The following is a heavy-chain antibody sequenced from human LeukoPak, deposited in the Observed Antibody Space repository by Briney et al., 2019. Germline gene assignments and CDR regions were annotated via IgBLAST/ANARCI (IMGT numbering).Heavy chain of an antibody. CDR1: GGSISSGGYY. J-gene: IGHJ4*02. CDR3: ARESRTPRGQQLYGIGY. CDR2: IYYSGST. V-gene: IGHV4-31*03. D-gene: IGHD6-13*01. Sequence: PSQTLSLTCTVSGGSISSGGYYWSWIRQHPGKGLEWIGYIYYSGSTYYNPSLKSRVTISVDTSKNQFSLKLSSVTAADTAVYYCARESRTPRGQQLYGIGYWGQGTLVTVSS.